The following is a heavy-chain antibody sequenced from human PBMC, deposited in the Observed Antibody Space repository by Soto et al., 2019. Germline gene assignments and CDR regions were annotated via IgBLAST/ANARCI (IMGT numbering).Heavy chain of an antibody. CDR3: ARHTPAIYIPAY. CDR1: GGSISSSSYY. CDR2: IYYSGST. J-gene: IGHJ4*02. Sequence: SETLSLTCTVSGGSISSSSYYWGWIRQPPGKGLEWIGSIYYSGSTYYNPSLKSRVTISVDTSKNQFSLKLSSVTAADTAVYYCARHTPAIYIPAYWGQGTLVTVSS. V-gene: IGHV4-39*01. D-gene: IGHD2-15*01.